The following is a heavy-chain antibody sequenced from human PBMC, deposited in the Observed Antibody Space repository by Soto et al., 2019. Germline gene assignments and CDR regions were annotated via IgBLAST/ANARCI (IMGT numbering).Heavy chain of an antibody. Sequence: GGSLRLSCAASGFTFSGSAMHWVRQASGKGLEWVGRIRSKANSYATAYAASVKGRFTISRDDSKNTAYLQMNSLKTEDTAVYYCTSAPYSGSYTFDYWGQGTLVTVSS. CDR2: IRSKANSYAT. CDR3: TSAPYSGSYTFDY. V-gene: IGHV3-73*01. CDR1: GFTFSGSA. J-gene: IGHJ4*02. D-gene: IGHD1-26*01.